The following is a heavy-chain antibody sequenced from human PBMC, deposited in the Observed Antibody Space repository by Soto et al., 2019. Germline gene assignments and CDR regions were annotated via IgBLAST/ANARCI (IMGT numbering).Heavy chain of an antibody. CDR2: ILVGGST. CDR3: AKATATGGGAFEI. J-gene: IGHJ3*02. D-gene: IGHD2-8*02. CDR1: GFICSSYD. Sequence: GSLRLSCAVSGFICSSYDMSWVRQAPGKGLEWVSTILVGGSTHYEDSVKGRFTISRDTSKNTVYLQMNSLTAGDTAMYYCAKATATGGGAFEIYGQGTMVTVSS. V-gene: IGHV3-23*01.